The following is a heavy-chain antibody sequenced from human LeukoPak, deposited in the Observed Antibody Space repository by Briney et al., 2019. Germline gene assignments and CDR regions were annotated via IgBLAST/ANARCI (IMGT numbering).Heavy chain of an antibody. CDR2: ISSNGDYT. D-gene: IGHD3-10*01. CDR3: VKVGYYGSGSYFFDY. V-gene: IGHV3-64D*06. J-gene: IGHJ4*02. Sequence: QPGKSLRLSCAASGFTFSSYGMHWVRQAPGKGLEYVSAISSNGDYTYYADSVKGRFTISRDNSKNTLYLQMSSLGAEDTAVYYCVKVGYYGSGSYFFDYWGQGTLVTVSS. CDR1: GFTFSSYG.